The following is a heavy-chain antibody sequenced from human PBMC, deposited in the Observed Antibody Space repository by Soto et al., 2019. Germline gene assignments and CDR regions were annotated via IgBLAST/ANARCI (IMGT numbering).Heavy chain of an antibody. CDR1: GGTFRNYA. CDR2: VTPIFGTA. J-gene: IGHJ4*02. CDR3: ARAYRRGYYPFDY. V-gene: IGHV1-69*13. D-gene: IGHD3-22*01. Sequence: ASVKVSCKASGGTFRNYAFSWVRQAPGQGLEWMGGVTPIFGTANYAQKFQRRATITADESTSTVYTDLSSLRSEDTPIYYCARAYRRGYYPFDYWGQGTLVTVSS.